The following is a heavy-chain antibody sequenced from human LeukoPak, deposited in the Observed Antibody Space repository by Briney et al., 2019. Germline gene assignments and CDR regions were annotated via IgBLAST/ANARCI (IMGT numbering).Heavy chain of an antibody. J-gene: IGHJ6*03. V-gene: IGHV3-23*01. Sequence: PRGSLRLSCAASGFTFSSYGMSWVRQAPGKGLEWVSAISGSGGSTYYADSVKGRFTISRDNSKNTLYLQMNSLRAEDTAVYYCAKDPGNYYYYYMDVWGKGTTVTISS. CDR1: GFTFSSYG. CDR2: ISGSGGST. CDR3: AKDPGNYYYYYMDV.